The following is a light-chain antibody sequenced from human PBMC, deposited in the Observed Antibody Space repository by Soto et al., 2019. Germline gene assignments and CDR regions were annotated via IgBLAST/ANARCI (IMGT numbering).Light chain of an antibody. CDR3: SSYTSSSTLV. CDR2: EVS. Sequence: QSALTQPASVSGSPGQSNTISCTGTGSDVGGYNYVSWYQQHPGKAPKLMIYEVSNRPSGVSNRFSGSKSANTASLTISGLQAEDEADYYCSSYTSSSTLVFGGGTKLTVL. V-gene: IGLV2-14*01. J-gene: IGLJ3*02. CDR1: GSDVGGYNY.